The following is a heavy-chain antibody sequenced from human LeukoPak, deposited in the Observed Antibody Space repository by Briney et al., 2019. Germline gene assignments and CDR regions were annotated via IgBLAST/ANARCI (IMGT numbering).Heavy chain of an antibody. CDR3: AKDGKTRNWNYFQAKPVY. J-gene: IGHJ4*02. CDR1: GFTFSSYG. D-gene: IGHD1-7*01. Sequence: GGSLRLSCAASGFTFSSYGMSWVRQAPGKGVVWVSGISGRGGGTYYADSVKGRFSISRDISKNTLYLQMNSLRAEDTAIYYCAKDGKTRNWNYFQAKPVYWGQGTLVTVSS. V-gene: IGHV3-23*01. CDR2: ISGRGGGT.